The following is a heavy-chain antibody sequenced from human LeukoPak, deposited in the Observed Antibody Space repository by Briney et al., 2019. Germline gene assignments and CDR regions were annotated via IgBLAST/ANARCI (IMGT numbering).Heavy chain of an antibody. V-gene: IGHV4-34*01. D-gene: IGHD6-13*01. CDR3: ARRRDSTWYNTFDS. Sequence: PSETLSLTCAVYGGSFSGYYWSWIRQPPGKGLEWIGEINHSGSTNYNPSLKSRVSISVDTSKNQFSLKLSSVTAADTSVYYCARRRDSTWYNTFDSWAQGTLVTVSS. J-gene: IGHJ4*02. CDR2: INHSGST. CDR1: GGSFSGYY.